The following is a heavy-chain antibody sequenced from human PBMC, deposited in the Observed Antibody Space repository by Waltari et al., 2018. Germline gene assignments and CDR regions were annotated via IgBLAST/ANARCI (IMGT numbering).Heavy chain of an antibody. CDR2: IYYRGST. CDR3: ARFERGQYYFDY. J-gene: IGHJ4*02. D-gene: IGHD3-10*01. V-gene: IGHV4-39*07. CDR1: GGSISSSSYY. Sequence: QLQLQESGPGLVKPSETLSLTCTVSGGSISSSSYYWGWIRQPPGKGLEWIGSIYYRGSTYYTPSLKSRVTISVDTSKNQFSLKLSSVTAADTAVYYCARFERGQYYFDYWGQGTLVTVSS.